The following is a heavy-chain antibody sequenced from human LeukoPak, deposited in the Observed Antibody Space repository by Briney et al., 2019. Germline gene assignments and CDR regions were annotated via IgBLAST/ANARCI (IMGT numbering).Heavy chain of an antibody. D-gene: IGHD6-13*01. Sequence: PSQTLSLTCTVSGGSISSGGYCWSWIPQHPGKGLEWIGYIYYSGSTYYNPSLKSRVTISVDTSKNQFSLKLSSVTAAGTAVYYCARDRPSYSSSWYDAFDIWGQGTMVTVSS. CDR3: ARDRPSYSSSWYDAFDI. CDR2: IYYSGST. V-gene: IGHV4-31*03. J-gene: IGHJ3*02. CDR1: GGSISSGGYC.